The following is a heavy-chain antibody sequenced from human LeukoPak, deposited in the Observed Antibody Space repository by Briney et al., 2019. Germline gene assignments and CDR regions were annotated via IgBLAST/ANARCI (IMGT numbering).Heavy chain of an antibody. D-gene: IGHD6-19*01. CDR2: INPNSGGT. CDR1: GYTFTGYY. J-gene: IGHJ6*02. V-gene: IGHV1-2*04. CDR3: ARDHSSGWYSPYYYYGMDV. Sequence: GASVKVSCKASGYTFTGYYMHWVRQAPGQGPEWMGWINPNSGGTNYAQKFQGWVTMTRDTSISTAYMELSRLRSDDTAVYYCARDHSSGWYSPYYYYGMDVWGQGTTVTVSS.